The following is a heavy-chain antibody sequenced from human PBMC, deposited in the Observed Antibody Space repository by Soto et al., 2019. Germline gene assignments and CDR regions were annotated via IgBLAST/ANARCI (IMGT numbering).Heavy chain of an antibody. CDR2: ISGSGGST. V-gene: IGHV3-23*01. CDR1: GFTFSSYA. Sequence: GSLRLSCAASGFTFSSYATSWVRQAPGKGLEWVSAISGSGGSTYYADSVKGRFTISRDNSKNTLYLQMNSLRAEDTAVYYCAKGYSYGYYYYYGMDVWGQGTTVTVSS. CDR3: AKGYSYGYYYYYGMDV. D-gene: IGHD5-18*01. J-gene: IGHJ6*02.